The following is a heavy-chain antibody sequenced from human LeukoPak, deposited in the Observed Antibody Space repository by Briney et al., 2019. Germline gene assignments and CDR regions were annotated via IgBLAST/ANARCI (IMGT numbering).Heavy chain of an antibody. CDR2: ISGNGRST. Sequence: GGSLRLSCAASGFTFSSYAMSWVRPAPRKGLEWVSSISGNGRSTFYADSVKGRFTISRDDSKHTLYSQMTSSRDNSKNTLYLQMNSLRAGDTAVYYCAKDLAGYSYGFDSWGQGTLVTVSS. CDR3: QMNSLRAGDTAVYYCAKDLAGYSYGFDS. CDR1: GFTFSSYA. D-gene: IGHD5-18*01. V-gene: IGHV3-23*01. J-gene: IGHJ4*02.